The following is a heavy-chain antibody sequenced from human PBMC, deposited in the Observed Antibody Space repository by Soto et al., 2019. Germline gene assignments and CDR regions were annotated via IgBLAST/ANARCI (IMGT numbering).Heavy chain of an antibody. D-gene: IGHD3-10*01. CDR1: GFTFSSYA. CDR3: ARGITMVRGVITPPYYFDY. CDR2: ISGSGGST. Sequence: EVQLLESGGGLVQPGGSLRLSCAASGFTFSSYAMSWVRQAPGKGLEWVSAISGSGGSTYYADSVKGRFTISRDNPKNTLYLQMNSLRAEDTAVYYCARGITMVRGVITPPYYFDYWGQGTLVTVSS. V-gene: IGHV3-23*01. J-gene: IGHJ4*02.